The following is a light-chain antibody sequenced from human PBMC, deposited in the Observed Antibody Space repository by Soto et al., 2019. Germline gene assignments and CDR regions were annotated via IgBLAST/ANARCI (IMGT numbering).Light chain of an antibody. CDR2: GAS. J-gene: IGKJ4*01. CDR3: QQYQRWPLA. V-gene: IGKV3-15*01. Sequence: EIVMTQSPATLPVSPGEGATLSCRASRSVNSNIAWYQQRPGQAPRLLIYGASTRATGIPARFSGSGSGTEFTLTISGLQSEGFAVYYCQQYQRWPLAFGGGTKIDIK. CDR1: RSVNSN.